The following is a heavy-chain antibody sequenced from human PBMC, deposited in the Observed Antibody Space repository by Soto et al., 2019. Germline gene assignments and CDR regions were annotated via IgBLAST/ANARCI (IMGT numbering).Heavy chain of an antibody. CDR3: AREMGSTDY. CDR1: GFTFTDYH. Sequence: QVQLVQSGADVKKPGASVRVSCKASGFTFTDYHTHWVRQAPGQGLEWMGLIGPNGASPIHAQRSQGRVTITRDTSTHTVYMEPTSLRFDDPAVYYCAREMGSTDYWGQGTLVTVSS. V-gene: IGHV1-46*01. J-gene: IGHJ4*02. CDR2: IGPNGASP. D-gene: IGHD1-26*01.